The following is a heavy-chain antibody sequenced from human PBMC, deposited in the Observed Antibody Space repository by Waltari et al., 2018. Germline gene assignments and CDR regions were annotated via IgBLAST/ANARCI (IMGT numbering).Heavy chain of an antibody. Sequence: QLQLQESGPGLEKPSETLSLSCSVSGGSISTKSHFWGWIRQPPGQGLQWIGTISYTGATYYSPSLKSRVTLSRDTSKNQLSLKLGSVTAADTAMYYCATYIGASVGTAAFDVWGQGTMVTVS. J-gene: IGHJ3*01. CDR1: GGSISTKSHF. D-gene: IGHD5-12*01. CDR3: ATYIGASVGTAAFDV. V-gene: IGHV4-39*01. CDR2: ISYTGAT.